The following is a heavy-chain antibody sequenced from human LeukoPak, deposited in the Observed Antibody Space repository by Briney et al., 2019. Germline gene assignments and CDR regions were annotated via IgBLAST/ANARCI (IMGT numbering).Heavy chain of an antibody. J-gene: IGHJ4*02. V-gene: IGHV3-23*01. D-gene: IGHD2-15*01. CDR1: GFTFSNYA. Sequence: GGSLRLSCATSGFTFSNYAMSWVRQVPGKGLEWVSAISSGGGSTNYPDSVKGRFTISRDNSKNTLYLQMSSLRAEDTALYYCPKRSCSGGSCNFGYWGQGTLVTVSS. CDR2: ISSGGGST. CDR3: PKRSCSGGSCNFGY.